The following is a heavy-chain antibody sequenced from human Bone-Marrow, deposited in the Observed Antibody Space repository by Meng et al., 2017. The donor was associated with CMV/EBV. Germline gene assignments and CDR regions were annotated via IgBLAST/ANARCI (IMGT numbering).Heavy chain of an antibody. CDR3: AKGYYDFWSGGDYYYGSGPDY. V-gene: IGHV3-43*02. Sequence: GESLKISCAASGFTFDDYAMHWVRQAPGMALEWVSVISRDGDSTYYADSVKGRFTISRANSKNSLYLQMNSLRTEDTALYHCAKGYYDFWSGGDYYYGSGPDYWGQGTLVTVSS. D-gene: IGHD3-3*01. CDR2: ISRDGDST. J-gene: IGHJ4*02. CDR1: GFTFDDYA.